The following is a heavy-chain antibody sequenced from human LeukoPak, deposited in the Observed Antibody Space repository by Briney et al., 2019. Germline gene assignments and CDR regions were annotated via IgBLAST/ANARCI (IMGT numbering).Heavy chain of an antibody. V-gene: IGHV4-59*08. J-gene: IGHJ3*02. CDR2: VRDNGEN. D-gene: IGHD5-18*01. CDR1: GGSINCYY. CDR3: ARQPINTAAFDI. Sequence: PSETLSLTCSVSGGSINCYYWSWIRQPPGKGLEWIAYVRDNGENNYNPSLKSRVAIPVDTANNQISLRLNFVTAADTAIYYCARQPINTAAFDIWGLGTMVTVSS.